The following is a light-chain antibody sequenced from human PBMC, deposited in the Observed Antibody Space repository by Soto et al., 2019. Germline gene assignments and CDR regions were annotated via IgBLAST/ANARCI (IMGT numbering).Light chain of an antibody. J-gene: IGKJ4*01. CDR3: QQRSNWPPLP. V-gene: IGKV3-11*01. CDR2: DAS. Sequence: EIVLTQPPATLSSSPGERATLSCRASQSVSSYLAWYQQKPGQAPRLLIYDASNRATGIPDRFSGSGSGTDFTLTISSLEPEDFAVYYCQQRSNWPPLPFGGGTKVQIK. CDR1: QSVSSY.